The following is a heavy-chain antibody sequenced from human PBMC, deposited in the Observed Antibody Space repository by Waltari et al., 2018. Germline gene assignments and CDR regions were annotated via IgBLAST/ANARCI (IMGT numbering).Heavy chain of an antibody. CDR2: IFYTGNT. CDR1: GGSISGFY. J-gene: IGHJ5*02. V-gene: IGHV4-59*01. D-gene: IGHD2-2*01. Sequence: VLLEESGPGLVKPSETLSLTCTVSGGSISGFYWTWIRQPPGKGLEYIGYIFYTGNTTSNPPSKGRVIISVATSRNQCSLKMRSLTAADTAVYYCARLGGDRFGSLRHCGPASCTTWIDPWGRGTLVTVSS. CDR3: ARLGGDRFGSLRHCGPASCTTWIDP.